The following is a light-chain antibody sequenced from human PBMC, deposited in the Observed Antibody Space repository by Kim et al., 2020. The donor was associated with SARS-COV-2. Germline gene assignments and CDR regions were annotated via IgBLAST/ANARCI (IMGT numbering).Light chain of an antibody. V-gene: IGKV1-27*01. Sequence: TVGDRVTIPCRASQGISNYLAWYQQKPGKVPKLLIYTASTLQSGVPSRFSGSGSGTDFTHTISSLQPEDVATYYCQKYNSAPRTFGQGTKVDIK. J-gene: IGKJ1*01. CDR1: QGISNY. CDR3: QKYNSAPRT. CDR2: TAS.